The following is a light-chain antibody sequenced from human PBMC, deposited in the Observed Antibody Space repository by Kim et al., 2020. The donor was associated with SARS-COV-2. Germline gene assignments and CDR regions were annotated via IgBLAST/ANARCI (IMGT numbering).Light chain of an antibody. V-gene: IGLV2-14*03. CDR1: SSDVGAYNY. CDR3: SSHTTIRTYV. J-gene: IGLJ1*01. CDR2: DVT. Sequence: GQSITISCTGTSSDVGAYNYVSWYLQHPGKAPKTIIYDVTKRPSGVSNRFSGSKSGNTASLTISGLQAVDEADYYCSSHTTIRTYVFGSGTKVTVL.